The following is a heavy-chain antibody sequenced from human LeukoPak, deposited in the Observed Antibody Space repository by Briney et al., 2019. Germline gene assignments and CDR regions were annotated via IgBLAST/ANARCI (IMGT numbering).Heavy chain of an antibody. CDR2: IYYSGST. V-gene: IGHV4-31*03. CDR3: ARGYYGSGYD. J-gene: IGHJ4*02. CDR1: GGSISSGGYY. Sequence: SQTLSLTCTVSGGSISSGGYYWRWLRQHPGKGLEWIGYIYYSGSTHYNPSLKSRVTISGDTSKNQFSLNLSSVSAADTAVYYCARGYYGSGYDWGQGTLVTVSS. D-gene: IGHD3-10*01.